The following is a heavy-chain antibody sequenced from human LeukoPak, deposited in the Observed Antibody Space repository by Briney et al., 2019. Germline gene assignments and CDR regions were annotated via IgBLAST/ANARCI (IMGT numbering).Heavy chain of an antibody. Sequence: PGGSLRLSCAASGFSFTNAWMSWVRQAPGKGLEWVGRIKSKTDGGTIDYAAPVKGRFTISTDNSKNTLYLQMNSLRAEDTAVYYCAKSRSDVVDYWGQGTLVTVSS. D-gene: IGHD3-3*01. J-gene: IGHJ4*02. CDR3: AKSRSDVVDY. CDR2: IKSKTDGGTI. CDR1: GFSFTNAW. V-gene: IGHV3-15*01.